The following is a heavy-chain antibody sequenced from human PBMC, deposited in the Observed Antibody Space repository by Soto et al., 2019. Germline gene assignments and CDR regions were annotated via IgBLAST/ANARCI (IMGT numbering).Heavy chain of an antibody. D-gene: IGHD3-22*01. CDR3: ARFSPPRKSYDSNPGWFDP. J-gene: IGHJ5*02. CDR1: GGSFSGYY. V-gene: IGHV4-34*06. CDR2: INHSGST. Sequence: SETLSLTCAVYGGSFSGYYWTWIRQPPGTGLEWIGEINHSGSTNYNPSLKSRVTISVDRSTNEVSLSLASVTAADAAVYFCARFSPPRKSYDSNPGWFDPWGQG.